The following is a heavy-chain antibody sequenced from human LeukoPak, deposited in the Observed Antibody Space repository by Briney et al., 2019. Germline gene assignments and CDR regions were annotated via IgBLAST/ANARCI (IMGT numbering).Heavy chain of an antibody. CDR1: GYSISSGYY. V-gene: IGHV4-4*07. J-gene: IGHJ5*02. CDR3: ARADGSGSYH. CDR2: VYTSGST. D-gene: IGHD3-10*01. Sequence: SETLSLTCTVSGYSISSGYYWGWIRQPAGKGLEWIGRVYTSGSTNYNPSLKSRVTMSVDTSKNQFSLKLSSVTAADTAVYYCARADGSGSYHWGQGTLVTVSS.